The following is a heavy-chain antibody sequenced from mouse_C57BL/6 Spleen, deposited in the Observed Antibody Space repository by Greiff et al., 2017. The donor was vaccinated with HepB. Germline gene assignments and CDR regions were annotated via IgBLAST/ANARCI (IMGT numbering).Heavy chain of an antibody. CDR3: ARSGYYSNYVGYFDY. CDR1: GYAFSSSW. CDR2: IYPGDGDT. V-gene: IGHV1-82*01. D-gene: IGHD2-5*01. J-gene: IGHJ2*01. Sequence: VQLQQSGPELVKPGASVKISCKASGYAFSSSWMNWVKQRPGKGLEWIGRIYPGDGDTKYNGKFKGKATLTADKSSSTAYMQLSSLTSEDSAVYFCARSGYYSNYVGYFDYWGQGTTLTVSS.